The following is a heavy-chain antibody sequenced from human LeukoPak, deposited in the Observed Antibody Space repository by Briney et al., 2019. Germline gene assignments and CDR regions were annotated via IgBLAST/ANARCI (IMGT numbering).Heavy chain of an antibody. V-gene: IGHV3-9*01. J-gene: IGHJ3*02. Sequence: GRSLRLSCAASGFTFDDYAMHWVRQAPGKGLEWVSGISWNGGSIAYADSVEGRFTISRDNAKNSLYLQMNSLRVEDTALYYCAKEAKIGAFDIWGQGTMVTVSS. D-gene: IGHD2-21*01. CDR1: GFTFDDYA. CDR3: AKEAKIGAFDI. CDR2: ISWNGGSI.